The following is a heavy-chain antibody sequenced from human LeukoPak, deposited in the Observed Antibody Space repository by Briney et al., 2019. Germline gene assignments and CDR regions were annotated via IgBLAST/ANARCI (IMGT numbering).Heavy chain of an antibody. D-gene: IGHD3-10*01. V-gene: IGHV4-39*07. Sequence: SETLSLTCTVSGGSISSSSSYWGWIRQPPGKGLEWFASIYYRGSTYYNPSLKSRVTISVDTSKNQFSLKLSSVTAADTCVYYCARLGDYYCSGSYRRKDAFDIWGQGTMVTVSS. J-gene: IGHJ3*02. CDR1: GGSISSSSSY. CDR2: IYYRGST. CDR3: ARLGDYYCSGSYRRKDAFDI.